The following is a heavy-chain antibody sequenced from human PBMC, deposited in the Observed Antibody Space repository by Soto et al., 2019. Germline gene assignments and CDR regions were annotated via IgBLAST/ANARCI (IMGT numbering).Heavy chain of an antibody. Sequence: GGSLRLSCAASGFTFSSYSMNWVRQAPGQGLEWVSSISSSSSYIYYADSVKGRFTISRDNAKNSLYLQMNSLRAEDTAVYYCARLEVTTVNPYYYYGMDVWGQGTTVTVSS. V-gene: IGHV3-21*01. CDR1: GFTFSSYS. J-gene: IGHJ6*02. CDR3: ARLEVTTVNPYYYYGMDV. CDR2: ISSSSSYI. D-gene: IGHD4-17*01.